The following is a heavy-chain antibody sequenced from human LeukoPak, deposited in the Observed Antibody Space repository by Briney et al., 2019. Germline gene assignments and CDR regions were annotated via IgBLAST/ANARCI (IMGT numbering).Heavy chain of an antibody. CDR2: ISGSGGST. CDR1: GFTFSSYA. J-gene: IGHJ4*02. CDR3: AKAFAYYYDSSGYGFDY. V-gene: IGHV3-23*01. D-gene: IGHD3-22*01. Sequence: GGSLRLSCAASGFTFSSYAMSWVHQAPGKGLEWVSAISGSGGSTYYADSVKGRFTISRDNSKNTLYLQMNSLRAEDTAVYYCAKAFAYYYDSSGYGFDYWGQGTLVTVSS.